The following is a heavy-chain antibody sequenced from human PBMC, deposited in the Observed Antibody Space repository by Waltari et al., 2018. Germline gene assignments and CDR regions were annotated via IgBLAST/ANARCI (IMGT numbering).Heavy chain of an antibody. CDR1: GGSITSTSSY. D-gene: IGHD2-21*01. V-gene: IGHV4-39*01. J-gene: IGHJ6*02. CDR3: ARQVVVVSIQYFYGMDV. CDR2: IYYSGTT. Sequence: QLQLQESGPGLLKPSETLSLTCSVSGGSITSTSSYWVWIRQPPGKDLELIGSIYYSGTTYYNPSLKSRVTISVDTSKNQFSLKLSSVTAADTAVYYCARQVVVVSIQYFYGMDVWGQGTTVTVSS.